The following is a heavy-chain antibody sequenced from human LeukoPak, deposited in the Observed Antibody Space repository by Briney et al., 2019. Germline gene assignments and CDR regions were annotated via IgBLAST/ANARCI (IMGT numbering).Heavy chain of an antibody. Sequence: PGRSLRLSCAASGFTSSTYHMHWVRQAPGKGLEWVALISYDGSNKYYADSVKGRFTISRDNSKNTVYLQMNSLRPEDTAVYYCARSGAAVAGFDYWGQGTLVTVSS. CDR3: ARSGAAVAGFDY. J-gene: IGHJ4*02. D-gene: IGHD6-19*01. CDR2: ISYDGSNK. V-gene: IGHV3-30-3*01. CDR1: GFTSSTYH.